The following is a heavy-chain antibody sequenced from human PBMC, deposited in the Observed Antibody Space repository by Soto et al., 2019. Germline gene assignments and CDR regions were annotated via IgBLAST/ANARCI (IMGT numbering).Heavy chain of an antibody. V-gene: IGHV5-51*01. CDR2: IYPGDSDT. D-gene: IGHD2-15*01. J-gene: IGHJ3*02. CDR3: ARQGKLGFCSGGSCYGVNDAFDI. CDR1: GYSFTSYW. Sequence: GESLKISCKGSGYSFTSYWIGWVRQMPGKGLEWMGIIYPGDSDTRYSPSFQGQVTISADKSISTAYLQWSSLKASDTAMYYCARQGKLGFCSGGSCYGVNDAFDIWGQGTMVTVSS.